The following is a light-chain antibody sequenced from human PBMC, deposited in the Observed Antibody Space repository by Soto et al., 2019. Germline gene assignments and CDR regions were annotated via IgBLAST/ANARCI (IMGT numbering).Light chain of an antibody. J-gene: IGKJ4*01. V-gene: IGKV3-20*01. Sequence: EIVLTQSPGTLSLSPGERATLSCRASQSISSSYLAWYQQKPGQAPRLLIYGVSSRSTGIPDRFSGSGSATDXTXTXSRXXXXDFAVYYCQQYDSAPRTFGGGTKLEIK. CDR2: GVS. CDR1: QSISSSY. CDR3: QQYDSAPRT.